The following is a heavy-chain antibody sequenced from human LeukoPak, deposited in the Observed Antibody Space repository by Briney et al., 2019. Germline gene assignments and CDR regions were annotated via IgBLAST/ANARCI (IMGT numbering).Heavy chain of an antibody. CDR1: GYTFTSYG. J-gene: IGHJ3*02. CDR2: ISAYNGNT. Sequence: GASVKVSCKASGYTFTSYGISWVRQAPGQGLEWMGWISAYNGNTNYAQKVQGRVTMTTETSTSTAYMEVRRLRSDDTAVYYCARVKALYCSSTSCYRGAFDIWGQGTMVTVSS. D-gene: IGHD2-2*02. CDR3: ARVKALYCSSTSCYRGAFDI. V-gene: IGHV1-18*01.